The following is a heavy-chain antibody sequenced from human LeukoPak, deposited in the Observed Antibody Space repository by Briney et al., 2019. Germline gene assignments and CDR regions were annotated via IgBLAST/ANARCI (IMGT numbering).Heavy chain of an antibody. CDR2: IKQDGSER. D-gene: IGHD3-22*01. CDR3: AKDSSAAY. CDR1: GFSFSNSW. J-gene: IGHJ4*02. V-gene: IGHV3-7*01. Sequence: GGSLRLSCAASGFSFSNSWMSWVRQAPGKGREWLANIKQDGSERYYVDSVRGRFTISRDNAKNSLLLQMNTLGAEDTAMYYCAKDSSAAYWGQGTLVTVSS.